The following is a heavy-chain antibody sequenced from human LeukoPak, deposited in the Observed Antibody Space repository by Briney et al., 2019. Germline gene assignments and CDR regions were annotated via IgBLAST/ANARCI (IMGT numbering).Heavy chain of an antibody. CDR2: IYHTGST. J-gene: IGHJ5*02. D-gene: IGHD3-10*01. CDR3: ARDVTMVRGVSWFDP. Sequence: SETLSLTCTISGGSVSDYYWSWIRQSPGKGLEWIGYIYHTGSTSYSPSLKSRVTISADTSKNQFSLKLSSVTAADTAVYYCARDVTMVRGVSWFDPWGQGTLVTVSS. V-gene: IGHV4-59*02. CDR1: GGSVSDYY.